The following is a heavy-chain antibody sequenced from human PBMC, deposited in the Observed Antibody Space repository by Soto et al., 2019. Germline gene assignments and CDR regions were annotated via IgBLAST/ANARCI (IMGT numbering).Heavy chain of an antibody. D-gene: IGHD6-19*01. CDR3: AKSSGGWYVIGFDP. J-gene: IGHJ5*02. CDR2: ISYDGSNK. CDR1: GFTVSSNY. Sequence: PGGSLRLSCAASGFTVSSNYMSWVRQAPGKGLEWVVVISYDGSNKYYADSVKGRFTISRDNSKNTLYLQMNSLRAEDTAVYYCAKSSGGWYVIGFDPWGQGTLVTVSS. V-gene: IGHV3-30*18.